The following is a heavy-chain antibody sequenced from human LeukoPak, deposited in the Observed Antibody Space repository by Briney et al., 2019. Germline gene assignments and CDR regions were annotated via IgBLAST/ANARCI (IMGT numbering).Heavy chain of an antibody. CDR1: GFNFSATS. D-gene: IGHD2/OR15-2a*01. V-gene: IGHV3-73*01. CDR3: TKYDS. CDR2: IRNKANFYAK. J-gene: IGHJ5*01. Sequence: GGSLRLSYAASGFNFSATSIHWVRQVPGKGLEWIGRIRNKANFYAKAYSPSVKGRFFLSRDDSNNVSYLQMNSLKTEDTGLYYCTKYDSWGQGTLVTVSS.